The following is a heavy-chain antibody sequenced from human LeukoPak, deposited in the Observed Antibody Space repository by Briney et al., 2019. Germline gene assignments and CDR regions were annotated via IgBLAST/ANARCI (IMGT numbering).Heavy chain of an antibody. CDR1: GYTFTGYY. CDR2: INPNSGGT. Sequence: ASVKVSCKASGYTFTGYYMHWVRQAPGQGLEWMGWINPNSGGTNYAQKFQGRVTMTRDTSISTAYMELSRLRSEDTAVYYCARDQRYSSAWYDEGGYYFDYWGQGTPVTVSS. V-gene: IGHV1-2*02. D-gene: IGHD6-19*01. J-gene: IGHJ4*02. CDR3: ARDQRYSSAWYDEGGYYFDY.